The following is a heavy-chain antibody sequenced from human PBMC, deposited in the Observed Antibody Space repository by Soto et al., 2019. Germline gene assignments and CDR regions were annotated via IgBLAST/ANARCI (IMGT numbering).Heavy chain of an antibody. CDR1: GGSFSGYY. V-gene: IGHV4-34*01. CDR3: ARGARITMVRGVDFGY. Sequence: SETLSLTCAVYGGSFSGYYWSWIRQPPGKGLEWIGEINHSGSTNYNPSLKSRVTISVDTSKNQFSLKLSSVTAADTAVYYCARGARITMVRGVDFGYWGQGTLVTVSS. J-gene: IGHJ4*02. D-gene: IGHD3-10*01. CDR2: INHSGST.